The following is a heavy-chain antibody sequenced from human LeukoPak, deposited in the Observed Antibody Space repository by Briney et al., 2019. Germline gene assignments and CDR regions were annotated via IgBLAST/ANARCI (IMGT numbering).Heavy chain of an antibody. V-gene: IGHV1-69*04. CDR3: ARSTSPIAVAGQGWSYYYGMDV. Sequence: SVKVSCKASGGTFSSYAISWVRQAPGQGLEWMGRIIPIFGIANYAQKFQGRVTITADKSTSTAYMELSSLRSEDTAVYYCARSTSPIAVAGQGWSYYYGMDVWGQGTTVTVSS. J-gene: IGHJ6*02. CDR2: IIPIFGIA. CDR1: GGTFSSYA. D-gene: IGHD6-19*01.